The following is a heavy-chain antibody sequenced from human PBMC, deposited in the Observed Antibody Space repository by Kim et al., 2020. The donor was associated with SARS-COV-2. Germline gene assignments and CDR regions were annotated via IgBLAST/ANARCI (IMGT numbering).Heavy chain of an antibody. V-gene: IGHV4-34*01. CDR2: INHSGST. Sequence: SETLSLTCAVYGGSFSGYYWSWIRQPPGKGLEWIGEINHSGSTNYNPSLKSRVTISVDTSKNQFSLKLSSVTAADTAVYYCARAKEWERALDDYWGQGTLVTVSS. CDR1: GGSFSGYY. D-gene: IGHD1-26*01. CDR3: ARAKEWERALDDY. J-gene: IGHJ4*02.